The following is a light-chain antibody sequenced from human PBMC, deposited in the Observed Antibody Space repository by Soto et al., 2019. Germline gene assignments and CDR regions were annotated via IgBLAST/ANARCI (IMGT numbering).Light chain of an antibody. Sequence: EIEMTQSPATLSLSPGERATLYCWASQSVSSNLAWYQQKPGQAPRLLIYGASTRVTGVPARFSGSGSGTEFILIISRLQSEECAVYYCQHDNNWTTWTFGQGNKVDIK. CDR1: QSVSSN. CDR2: GAS. V-gene: IGKV3-15*01. J-gene: IGKJ1*01. CDR3: QHDNNWTTWT.